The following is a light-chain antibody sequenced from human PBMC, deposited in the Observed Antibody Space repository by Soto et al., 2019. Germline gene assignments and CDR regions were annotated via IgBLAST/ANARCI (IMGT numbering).Light chain of an antibody. CDR2: EVS. CDR3: SSYAGSYSDV. J-gene: IGLJ1*01. CDR1: SSDVGGYNY. V-gene: IGLV2-14*01. Sequence: QSALTQPASVSGSPGQSITISCAGTSSDVGGYNYVSWYQQHPGKAPKLMICEVSNRPSGVSHRFSGSKSGNTASLTISGLQAEDEADYYCSSYAGSYSDVFGTGTKVTVL.